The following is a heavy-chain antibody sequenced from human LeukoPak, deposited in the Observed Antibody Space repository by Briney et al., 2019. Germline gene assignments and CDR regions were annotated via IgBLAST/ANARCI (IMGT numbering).Heavy chain of an antibody. CDR2: VYASGST. CDR1: GGSSSTYF. D-gene: IGHD3-9*01. V-gene: IGHV4-4*07. CDR3: ARNARNDILTGAYYFDY. J-gene: IGHJ4*02. Sequence: PSETLSLTCTVSGGSSSTYFWSWIRQPAGKGLEWIGRVYASGSTSYNPSLRSRVSVSVDRSKNQFSLSLYSVTAADTAVYYCARNARNDILTGAYYFDYWGQGTLFTVSS.